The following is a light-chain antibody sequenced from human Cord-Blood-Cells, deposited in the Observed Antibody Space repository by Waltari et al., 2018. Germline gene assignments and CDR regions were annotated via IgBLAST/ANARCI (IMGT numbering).Light chain of an antibody. V-gene: IGLV2-14*01. CDR3: SSYTSSSTYV. CDR2: EVS. CDR1: SRHVVGYNY. Sequence: QSALTQPASVSGSPGQSITISCTGPSRHVVGYNYVSWYQQHPGKAPKLMIYEVSNRPSGVSNRFSGSKSGNTASLTISGLQAEDEADYYCSSYTSSSTYVFGTGTKVTVL. J-gene: IGLJ1*01.